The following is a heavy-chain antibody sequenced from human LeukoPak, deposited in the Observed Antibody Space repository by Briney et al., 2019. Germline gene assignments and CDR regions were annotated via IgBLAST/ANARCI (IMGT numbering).Heavy chain of an antibody. V-gene: IGHV3-66*01. D-gene: IGHD3-10*01. J-gene: IGHJ4*02. CDR2: LYHGGST. Sequence: GGSLRLSCAASGFTFSSYEMNWVRQAPGKGLEWVSILYHGGSTYYADSVKGRFSISRDTSKNTLYLQMNSLRVEDTAVYYCATRRFGELTYWGQGTLVTVSS. CDR3: ATRRFGELTY. CDR1: GFTFSSYE.